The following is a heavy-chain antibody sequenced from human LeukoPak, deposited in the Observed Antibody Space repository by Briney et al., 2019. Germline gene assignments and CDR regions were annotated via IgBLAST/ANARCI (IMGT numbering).Heavy chain of an antibody. Sequence: TGGSLRLSCAASGFMFRDAAMTCVRQAPGKGLEWVSLIASSGLNTYYADPVRGRFTISRDNSKNTLSLQMNSLRVEDTAIYYCARDIELSTWGLGTLVTVSS. V-gene: IGHV3-23*01. CDR3: ARDIELST. CDR2: IASSGLNT. J-gene: IGHJ3*01. D-gene: IGHD5-12*01. CDR1: GFMFRDAA.